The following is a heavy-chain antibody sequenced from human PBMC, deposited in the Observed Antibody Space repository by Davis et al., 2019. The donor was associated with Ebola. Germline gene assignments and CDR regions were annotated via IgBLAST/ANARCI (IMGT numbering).Heavy chain of an antibody. D-gene: IGHD3-22*01. V-gene: IGHV4-30-2*01. CDR2: IYNSGIT. CDR1: GGSIGSGGYS. J-gene: IGHJ6*02. CDR3: ARRRSKGNYYDSSGSPPRYYYYGMDV. Sequence: MPSETLSLTCAVSGGSIGSGGYSWSWIRQPPGKGLEWLGYIYNSGITYYKPSLKSRVTMSVDRNQFSLKLSSVTAADTAVYYCARRRSKGNYYDSSGSPPRYYYYGMDVWGQGTTVTVSS.